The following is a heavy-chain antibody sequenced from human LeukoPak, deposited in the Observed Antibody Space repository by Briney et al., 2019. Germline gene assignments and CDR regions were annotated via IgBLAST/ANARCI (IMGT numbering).Heavy chain of an antibody. CDR1: AFTFSDSW. Sequence: GGSLRLSCAASAFTFSDSWMSWVRQAPGKGLEWVANIKQDGSAKYYVDSVKGRFTISRDNAKNSLYLQMDSLRVEDTATYYCARWRGSTSERSDYWGQGTLVTVSS. CDR2: IKQDGSAK. J-gene: IGHJ4*02. CDR3: ARWRGSTSERSDY. D-gene: IGHD2-2*01. V-gene: IGHV3-7*01.